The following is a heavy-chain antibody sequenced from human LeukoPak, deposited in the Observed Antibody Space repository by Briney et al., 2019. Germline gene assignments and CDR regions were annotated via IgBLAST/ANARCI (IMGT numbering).Heavy chain of an antibody. D-gene: IGHD3-22*01. CDR1: GGSISSSSYY. CDR2: IYYSGST. CDR3: ARLAYYDSSGYPFDY. J-gene: IGHJ4*02. Sequence: PSETLSLTCTVSGGSISSSSYYWGWIRQPPGKGLEWIGSIYYSGSTYYNPSLKSRATISVDTSKNQFSLKLSSVTAADTAVYYCARLAYYDSSGYPFDYWGQGTLVTVSS. V-gene: IGHV4-39*01.